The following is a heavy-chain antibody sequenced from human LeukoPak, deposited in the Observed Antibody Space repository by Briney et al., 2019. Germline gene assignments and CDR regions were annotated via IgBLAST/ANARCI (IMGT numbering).Heavy chain of an antibody. Sequence: GGSLRLSCAASGFTVSSYYMYWVRQAPGEGLEWVSFIYSGGSTYYADSVKGRFTISRDNSKNTLYLQMDSLRAEDTAVYYCARGSGWDFDYWGQGTLVTVSS. D-gene: IGHD6-19*01. CDR3: ARGSGWDFDY. J-gene: IGHJ4*02. V-gene: IGHV3-66*01. CDR2: IYSGGST. CDR1: GFTVSSYY.